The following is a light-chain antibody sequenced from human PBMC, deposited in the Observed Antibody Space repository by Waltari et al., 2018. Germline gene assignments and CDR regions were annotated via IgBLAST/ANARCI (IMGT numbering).Light chain of an antibody. CDR3: MQALQTPWT. J-gene: IGKJ1*01. V-gene: IGKV2-28*01. CDR1: QSLLDRNGYNL. CDR2: FGS. Sequence: DIVATQSPLSLPVTPGEPASISCRSSQSLLDRNGYNLLDWYLQKPGQSPQLLIYFGSNRASGVPDRFSGSGSGRDFTLKISRVEAEDVGVYYCMQALQTPWTFGQGTKVEIK.